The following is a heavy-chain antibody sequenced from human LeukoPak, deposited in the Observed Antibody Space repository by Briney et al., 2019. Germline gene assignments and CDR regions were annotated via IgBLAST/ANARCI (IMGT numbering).Heavy chain of an antibody. D-gene: IGHD5-12*01. J-gene: IGHJ6*02. V-gene: IGHV1-69*04. CDR3: ARGYSGYVLHYYCTDV. Sequence: SVKVSCKASGGTFSSYAISWVRQAPGQGLEWMGRIIPILGIANYAQKFQGRVTITADKSTSTAYVELSSLRSEDTAVYYCARGYSGYVLHYYCTDVWGRGTTVTVSS. CDR1: GGTFSSYA. CDR2: IIPILGIA.